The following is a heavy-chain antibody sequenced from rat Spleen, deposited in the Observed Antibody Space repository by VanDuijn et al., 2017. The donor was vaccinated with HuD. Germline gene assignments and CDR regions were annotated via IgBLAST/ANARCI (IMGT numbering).Heavy chain of an antibody. CDR1: GFTFSHYD. V-gene: IGHV5-7*01. CDR3: AVSGYGY. CDR2: ISYDGRTT. J-gene: IGHJ2*01. D-gene: IGHD4-3*01. Sequence: EVQLVESGGGLVQPGRSMKLSCAASGFTFSHYDMAWVRQAPKKGLEWVAPISYDGRTTNHRDSVKGRFTISRDNAENTVYLQMNSLRSEDTATYYCAVSGYGYWGQGVMVTVSS.